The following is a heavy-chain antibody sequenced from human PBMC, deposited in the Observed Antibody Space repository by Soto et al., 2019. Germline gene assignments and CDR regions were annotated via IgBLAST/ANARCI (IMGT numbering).Heavy chain of an antibody. D-gene: IGHD3-9*01. CDR3: ATYYHILTGSRFDH. J-gene: IGHJ4*02. CDR1: GFIFTNYW. CDR2: ITQDGSEM. Sequence: PGGSLRLSCEASGFIFTNYWMTWVRQAPGKGLEWVASITQDGSEMYYVDSVKGRFTISRDNAENSLYLQMNSLRAEDTAIYYCATYYHILTGSRFDHWGQGTLVTVSS. V-gene: IGHV3-7*03.